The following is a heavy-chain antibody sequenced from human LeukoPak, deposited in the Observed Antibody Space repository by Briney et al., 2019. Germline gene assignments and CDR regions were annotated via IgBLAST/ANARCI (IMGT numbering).Heavy chain of an antibody. CDR2: IIPILGIA. CDR1: GGTFSSYA. J-gene: IGHJ4*02. V-gene: IGHV1-69*04. D-gene: IGHD5-12*01. CDR3: ASLEVATISVGYFDY. Sequence: RASVKVSCKASGGTFSSYAISWVRQAPGQGLEWMGRIIPILGIANYAQKFQGGVTITADKSTSTAYMELSSLRSEDTALYYCASLEVATISVGYFDYWGQGTLVTVSS.